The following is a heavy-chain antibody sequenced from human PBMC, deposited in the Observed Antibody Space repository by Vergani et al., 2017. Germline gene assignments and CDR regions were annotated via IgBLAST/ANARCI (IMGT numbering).Heavy chain of an antibody. CDR1: GYSFTSYW. CDR2: IYPGDSDT. J-gene: IGHJ5*02. D-gene: IGHD2-2*01. Sequence: EVQLVQSGAEVKKPGESLKISCKGSGYSFTSYWIGWVRQMPGKGLEWMGIIYPGDSDTRYSPSFQGQVTISADKSISTACLQWRSLKASDTAMYYCARSIVVVSGWFDPWGQGSLVTVSS. CDR3: ARSIVVVSGWFDP. V-gene: IGHV5-51*03.